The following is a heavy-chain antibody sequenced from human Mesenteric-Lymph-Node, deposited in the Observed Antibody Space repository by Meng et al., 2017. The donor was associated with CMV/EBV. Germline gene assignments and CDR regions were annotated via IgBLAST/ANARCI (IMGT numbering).Heavy chain of an antibody. CDR1: GGTFSSYA. Sequence: SVKVSCKASGGTFSSYAISWVRQAPGQGLEWMGGIIPIFGTANYAQKFQGRVTITTDESTSTAYMELSSLRSEDTAVYYCARDLVIEYSSSSFYYGMDVWGQGTTVTVSS. D-gene: IGHD6-6*01. V-gene: IGHV1-69*05. CDR2: IIPIFGTA. CDR3: ARDLVIEYSSSSFYYGMDV. J-gene: IGHJ6*02.